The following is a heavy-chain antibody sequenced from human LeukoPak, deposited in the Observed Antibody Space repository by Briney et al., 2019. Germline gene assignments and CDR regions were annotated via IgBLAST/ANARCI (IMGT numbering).Heavy chain of an antibody. D-gene: IGHD6-13*01. CDR2: MNPNSGNT. CDR1: GFTFTSHD. J-gene: IGHJ3*02. V-gene: IGHV1-8*01. CDR3: ARDARGAAAGDDAFDI. Sequence: ASVKVSCKASGFTFTSHDYNWVRQATGQGLEWMGWMNPNSGNTGYAQKFQGKVTMTRDTSITTVYMELSSLTSEDTAVYYCARDARGAAAGDDAFDIWAKGQWSPSLQ.